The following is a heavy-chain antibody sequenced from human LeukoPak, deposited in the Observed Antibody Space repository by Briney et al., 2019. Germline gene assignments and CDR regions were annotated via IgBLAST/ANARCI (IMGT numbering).Heavy chain of an antibody. CDR2: IRQDGSQK. J-gene: IGHJ4*02. D-gene: IGHD4-17*01. CDR1: GFTFISYW. Sequence: GGSLRLSGAASGFTFISYWMSWVRQAPGKGLKWVATIRQDGSQKYYVDSVKGRFTISRDNAKNSLYLQMNSLRAEDTAAYYCARESGSVTSEVDFDYWGQGTLVTVSS. CDR3: ARESGSVTSEVDFDY. V-gene: IGHV3-7*01.